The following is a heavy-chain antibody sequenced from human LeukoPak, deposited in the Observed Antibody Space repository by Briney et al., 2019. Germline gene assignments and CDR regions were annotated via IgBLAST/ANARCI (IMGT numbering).Heavy chain of an antibody. CDR2: INPNSSGT. D-gene: IGHD4-17*01. V-gene: IGHV1-2*06. CDR3: ATDYGTIMTTVTTGGDY. Sequence: ASVKVSCKASGYTFTGYYMHWVRQAPGQGLEWMGRINPNSSGTNYAQKFQGRVTMTRDTSISTAYMELSRLRSDDTAVYYCATDYGTIMTTVTTGGDYWGQGTLVTVSS. J-gene: IGHJ4*02. CDR1: GYTFTGYY.